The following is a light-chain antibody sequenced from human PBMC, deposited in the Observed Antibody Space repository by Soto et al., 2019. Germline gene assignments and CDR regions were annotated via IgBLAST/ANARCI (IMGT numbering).Light chain of an antibody. CDR3: CSSAGSYSYV. CDR1: SSDVGGYNY. CDR2: DVS. J-gene: IGLJ1*01. Sequence: QSALTQPRSVSGSPGQSVTISCTGTSSDVGGYNYVSWYQQHPGKAPKLMIYDVSKRPSGVPDRFSGSKSGNTASLTISGLQAEDEADHYCCSSAGSYSYVFGTGTKLTVL. V-gene: IGLV2-11*01.